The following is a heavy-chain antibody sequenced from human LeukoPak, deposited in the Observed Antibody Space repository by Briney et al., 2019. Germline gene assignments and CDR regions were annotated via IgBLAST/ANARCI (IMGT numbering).Heavy chain of an antibody. Sequence: SETLSLTCTVSGDSISGHYWSWIRQPPGKGLEWIGYIYYSGSTNYNPSLKSRVTISVDTSKNQFSLKLSSVTTADTAVYYCARDTGDYFDYWGQGTLVTVSS. CDR3: ARDTGDYFDY. CDR1: GDSISGHY. D-gene: IGHD4-11*01. V-gene: IGHV4-59*11. CDR2: IYYSGST. J-gene: IGHJ4*02.